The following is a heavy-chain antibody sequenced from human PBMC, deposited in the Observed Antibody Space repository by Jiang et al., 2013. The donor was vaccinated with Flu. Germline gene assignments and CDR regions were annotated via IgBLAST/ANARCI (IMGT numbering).Heavy chain of an antibody. CDR2: IYYSGST. V-gene: IGHV4-39*02. J-gene: IGHJ3*01. Sequence: TVSGGSISSSSYYWGWIRQPPGKGLEWIGSIYYSGSTYYNPSLKSRVTISVDTSKNQFSLKLSSVTAADTAVYYCARDRYSYGPWGQGTMVTVSS. D-gene: IGHD5-18*01. CDR3: ARDRYSYGP. CDR1: GGSISSSSYY.